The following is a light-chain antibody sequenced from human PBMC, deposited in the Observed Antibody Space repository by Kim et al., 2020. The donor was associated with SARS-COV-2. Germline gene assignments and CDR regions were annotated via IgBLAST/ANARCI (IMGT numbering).Light chain of an antibody. V-gene: IGLV4-69*01. CDR3: QTWGTGIFWV. CDR2: LNSDGSH. Sequence: QPVLTQSPSASASLGASVKLTCTLSSGHSSYAIAWHQQQPEKGPRYLMKLNSDGSHSKEDGIPDRFSGSSSGADRYLTISSLQSEDEADYYCQTWGTGIFWVFGGGTQLTVL. CDR1: SGHSSYA. J-gene: IGLJ3*02.